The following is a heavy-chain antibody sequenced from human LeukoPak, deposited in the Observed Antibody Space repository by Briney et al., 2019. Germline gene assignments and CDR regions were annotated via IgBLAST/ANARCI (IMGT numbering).Heavy chain of an antibody. J-gene: IGHJ4*02. Sequence: GGSLRLSCGASGFTFSSYSISWVRQAPGKGLEWVSAISTSGSITYYADSVKGRFTISRDNSKNTVYLQANSLRAEDTAVYYCAKRAVVGSTLIDWGQGTLVTVSS. CDR3: AKRAVVGSTLID. D-gene: IGHD2-15*01. V-gene: IGHV3-23*01. CDR1: GFTFSSYS. CDR2: ISTSGSIT.